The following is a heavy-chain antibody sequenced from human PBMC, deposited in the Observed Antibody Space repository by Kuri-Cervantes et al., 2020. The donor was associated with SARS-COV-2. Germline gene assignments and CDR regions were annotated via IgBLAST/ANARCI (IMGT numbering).Heavy chain of an antibody. J-gene: IGHJ5*02. CDR1: GFTFSSYA. CDR2: ISGSGGST. Sequence: GESLKISCAASGFTFSSYAMSWVRQAPGKGLEWVSAISGSGGSTYYADSVKGRFTISRDNSKNTLYLQMNSLRAEDTAVYYCARDLVGFDPWGQGTLVTVSS. D-gene: IGHD2-8*02. V-gene: IGHV3-23*01. CDR3: ARDLVGFDP.